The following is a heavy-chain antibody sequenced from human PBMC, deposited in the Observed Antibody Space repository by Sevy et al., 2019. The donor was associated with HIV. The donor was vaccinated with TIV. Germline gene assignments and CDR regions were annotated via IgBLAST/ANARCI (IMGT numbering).Heavy chain of an antibody. V-gene: IGHV4-59*11. Sequence: SETLSLTCTVSGGSISSHYWSWVRQPPGKGLEWIGYIYYSGSTNYNPSLQSRVTISVDTSKNQFSLKLSSVTAADTAVYYCARGTGGNYYYYYLDVWGTGTTVTVSS. CDR3: ARGTGGNYYYYYLDV. CDR1: GGSISSHY. CDR2: IYYSGST. D-gene: IGHD3-10*01. J-gene: IGHJ6*03.